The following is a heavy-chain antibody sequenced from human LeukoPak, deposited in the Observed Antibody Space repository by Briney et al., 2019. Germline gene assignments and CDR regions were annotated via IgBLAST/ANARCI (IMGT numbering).Heavy chain of an antibody. CDR1: GFTFSSYG. CDR2: ISYDGSNK. CDR3: AKVRKRELQTMFDY. V-gene: IGHV3-30*18. J-gene: IGHJ4*02. D-gene: IGHD1-26*01. Sequence: GRSLRLSCAASGFTFSSYGMHWVRQAPGKGLEWVAVISYDGSNKYYADSVKGRFTISRDNSKNTLYLQMNSLRAEDTAVYYCAKVRKRELQTMFDYWGQGTLVTVSS.